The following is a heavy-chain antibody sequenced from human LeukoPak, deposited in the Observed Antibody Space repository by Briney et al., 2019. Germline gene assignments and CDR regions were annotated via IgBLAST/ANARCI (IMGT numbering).Heavy chain of an antibody. Sequence: SETLSLTCAVYGGSFSGYYWCWIRQPPGKGLEWMGEINHSGSTNYNQSLNSRVTITVDTSKNQYSLKLSSVTAADTAVYYCAGRQIWFGELRKYYYYYLDVWGKGTTVTISS. D-gene: IGHD3-10*01. CDR3: AGRQIWFGELRKYYYYYLDV. J-gene: IGHJ6*03. V-gene: IGHV4-34*01. CDR2: INHSGST. CDR1: GGSFSGYY.